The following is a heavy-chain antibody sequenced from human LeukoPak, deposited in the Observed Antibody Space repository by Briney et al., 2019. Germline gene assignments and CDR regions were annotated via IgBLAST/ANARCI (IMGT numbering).Heavy chain of an antibody. D-gene: IGHD1-1*01. J-gene: IGHJ3*02. CDR1: GGSISSYY. CDR2: IYTSGST. V-gene: IGHV4-4*07. CDR3: ARWAERRLRAFDI. Sequence: SETLSLTCTVSGGSISSYYWSWIRQPAGKGLEWIGRIYTSGSTNYNPSLKSRVTMSVDTSKNQFSQRLSSVTAADTAVYYCARWAERRLRAFDIWGQGTMVTVSS.